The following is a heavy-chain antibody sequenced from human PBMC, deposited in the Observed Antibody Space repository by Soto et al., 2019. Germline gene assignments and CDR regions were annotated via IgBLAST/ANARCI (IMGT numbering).Heavy chain of an antibody. D-gene: IGHD3-10*01. Sequence: GGSLRLSCAASGFTFSSYDMHWVRQATGKGLEWVSAIGTAGDTYYPGSVKGRFTITRENAKNSLYLQMNSLRAGDTAVYYCAREGLYRGVLSYYYYGMDVWGQGTTVTVSS. V-gene: IGHV3-13*01. CDR2: IGTAGDT. J-gene: IGHJ6*02. CDR1: GFTFSSYD. CDR3: AREGLYRGVLSYYYYGMDV.